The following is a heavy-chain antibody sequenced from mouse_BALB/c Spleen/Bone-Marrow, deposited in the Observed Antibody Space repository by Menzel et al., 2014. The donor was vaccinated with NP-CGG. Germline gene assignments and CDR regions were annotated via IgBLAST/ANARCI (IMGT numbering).Heavy chain of an antibody. Sequence: QVQLKQSGPGLVAPSQRLSIPCTVSGFSLPRFGVHWVRQPPGKGLEWLGIIWAGGTTNYNSALMSRLSISKDNSKSQVFLKMNSLQTDDTAMYYCARGDYDYAMDYWGQGTSVTVSS. D-gene: IGHD2-4*01. CDR1: GFSLPRFG. CDR2: IWAGGTT. V-gene: IGHV2-9*02. CDR3: ARGDYDYAMDY. J-gene: IGHJ4*01.